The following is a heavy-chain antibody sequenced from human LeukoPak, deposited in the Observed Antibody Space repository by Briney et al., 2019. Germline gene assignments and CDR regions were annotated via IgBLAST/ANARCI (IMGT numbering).Heavy chain of an antibody. Sequence: ASVKVSCKVSGYTLTELSMHWVRQAPGKGLEWMGGFDPEDGETIYAQKFQGRVTMTEDTSTDTAYMELSSLRSEDTAVYYCATALRYFGPTGYWGQGTLVTVSS. D-gene: IGHD3-9*01. CDR2: FDPEDGET. CDR3: ATALRYFGPTGY. V-gene: IGHV1-24*01. CDR1: GYTLTELS. J-gene: IGHJ4*02.